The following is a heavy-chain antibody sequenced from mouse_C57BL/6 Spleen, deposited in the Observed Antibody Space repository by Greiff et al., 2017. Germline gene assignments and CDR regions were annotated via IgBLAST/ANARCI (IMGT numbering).Heavy chain of an antibody. Sequence: QVQLQQPGAELVKPGASVKLSCKASGYTFTSYWMHWVKQRPGQGLEWIGMIHPNSGSTNYNEKFKSKATLTVDKSSSTAYMQLSSLTSEDSAVYYCARPLRPYYFDYWGQGTTLTVSA. CDR1: GYTFTSYW. J-gene: IGHJ2*01. CDR3: ARPLRPYYFDY. CDR2: IHPNSGST. V-gene: IGHV1-64*01. D-gene: IGHD1-2*01.